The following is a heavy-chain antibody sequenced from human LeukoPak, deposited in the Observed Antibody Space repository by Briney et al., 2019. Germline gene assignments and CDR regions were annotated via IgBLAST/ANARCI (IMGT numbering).Heavy chain of an antibody. D-gene: IGHD6-13*01. CDR2: ISGSGGST. V-gene: IGHV3-23*01. CDR3: ARETYSSNWYEVGVDY. CDR1: GFTFSSYA. Sequence: GGSLRLSCAASGFTFSSYAMSWVRQVPGKGLEWVSAISGSGGSTYYAVSVKGRFTISRDNAKNSLYLQMNSLRAEDTALYYCARETYSSNWYEVGVDYWGQGTLVTVSS. J-gene: IGHJ4*02.